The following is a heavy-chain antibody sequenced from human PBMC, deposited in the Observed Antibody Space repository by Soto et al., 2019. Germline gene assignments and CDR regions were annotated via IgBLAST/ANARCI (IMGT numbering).Heavy chain of an antibody. CDR3: AKDHQITIFGVVIIEPFDY. J-gene: IGHJ4*02. Sequence: GGSLRLSCAASGFTFSSYAMSWVRQAPGKGLEWVSAISGSGGSTYYADSVKGRFTISRDNSKNTLYLQMNSLRADDTAVYYCAKDHQITIFGVVIIEPFDYWGQGTLVTVSS. D-gene: IGHD3-3*01. CDR2: ISGSGGST. V-gene: IGHV3-23*01. CDR1: GFTFSSYA.